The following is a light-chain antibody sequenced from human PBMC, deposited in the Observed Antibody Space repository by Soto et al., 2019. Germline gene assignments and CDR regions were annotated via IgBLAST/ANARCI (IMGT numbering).Light chain of an antibody. V-gene: IGKV1-5*03. J-gene: IGKJ4*01. CDR1: QSISTW. CDR2: KAS. CDR3: QQYNTYPLT. Sequence: DIQMTQSPSTLSASVGDRVTITCRASQSISTWLAWYQQKPRKAPKLLIYKASSLEAGGPSRFSGSGSGTEFNITISSLQPDDFATYYCQQYNTYPLTFGGGTTVEIK.